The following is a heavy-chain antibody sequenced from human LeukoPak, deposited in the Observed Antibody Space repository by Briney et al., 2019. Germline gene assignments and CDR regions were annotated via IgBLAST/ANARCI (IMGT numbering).Heavy chain of an antibody. Sequence: PSETLSLTCAVSGGSISSSNWWSWVRQPPGKGLEWIGEIYHSGSTNYNPSLKSRVTISVDKSKNQFSLKLSSVTAADTAVYYCARGDSGYDSGGFDYWGQGTLVTVSS. D-gene: IGHD5-12*01. J-gene: IGHJ4*02. CDR2: IYHSGST. CDR3: ARGDSGYDSGGFDY. V-gene: IGHV4-4*02. CDR1: GGSISSSNW.